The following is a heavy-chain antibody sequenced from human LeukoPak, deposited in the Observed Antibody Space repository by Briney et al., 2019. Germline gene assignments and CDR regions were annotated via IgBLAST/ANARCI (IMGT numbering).Heavy chain of an antibody. J-gene: IGHJ3*02. V-gene: IGHV6-1*01. CDR1: GDRVSNNNVA. Sequence: SQTLSLTCAISGDRVSNNNVAWNWIRQSPSRGLGWLGRTYYRSKWFYDYAGSVRSRITINPDTSKNQFSLQLNSVTPEDTAVYYCAREQDLVGAANAFEIWGQGTMVTVSS. CDR3: AREQDLVGAANAFEI. CDR2: TYYRSKWFY. D-gene: IGHD1-26*01.